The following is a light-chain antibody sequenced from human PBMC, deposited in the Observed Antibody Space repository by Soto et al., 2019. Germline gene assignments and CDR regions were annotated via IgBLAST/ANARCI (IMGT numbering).Light chain of an antibody. CDR2: GAS. J-gene: IGKJ3*01. CDR1: ESVTTS. CDR3: RHRVTSSPM. Sequence: SPGERSTVSCRASESVTTSLAWYQQKPGQAPSLLIYGASKRATGIPARFSGSGSGTDFTLTISSLYSQEDDGYQCRHRVTSSPMFGP. V-gene: IGKV3-11*01.